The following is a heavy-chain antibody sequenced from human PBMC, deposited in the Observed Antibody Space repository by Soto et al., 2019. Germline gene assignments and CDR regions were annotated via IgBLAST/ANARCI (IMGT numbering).Heavy chain of an antibody. J-gene: IGHJ5*02. CDR3: ARRRDYGDSTGQFDP. CDR1: GGSFSGYY. CDR2: INHSGST. V-gene: IGHV4-34*01. Sequence: PSETLSLTCAVYGGSFSGYYWTWIRQPPGTGLEWIGEINHSGSTNYNPSLKSRVTISVDTSKNQFSLKLTSVTAADTAVYYCARRRDYGDSTGQFDPWGQGTLVTVSS. D-gene: IGHD4-17*01.